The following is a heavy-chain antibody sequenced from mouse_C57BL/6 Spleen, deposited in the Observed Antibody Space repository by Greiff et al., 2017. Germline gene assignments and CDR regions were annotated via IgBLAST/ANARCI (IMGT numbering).Heavy chain of an antibody. CDR3: ARWAGPYFDY. V-gene: IGHV1-80*01. Sequence: QVQLKESGAELVKPGASVKISCKASGYAFSSYWMNWVKQRPGKGLAWIGQIYPGDGDTNYNGKFKGKATLTADKSSSTAYMQLSSLTSEDSAVYFCARWAGPYFDYWGQGTTLTVSS. CDR2: IYPGDGDT. CDR1: GYAFSSYW. J-gene: IGHJ2*01. D-gene: IGHD3-1*01.